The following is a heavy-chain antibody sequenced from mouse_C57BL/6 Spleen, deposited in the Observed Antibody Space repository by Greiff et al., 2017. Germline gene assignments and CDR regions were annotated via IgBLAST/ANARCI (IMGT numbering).Heavy chain of an antibody. V-gene: IGHV5-16*01. CDR1: GFTFSDYY. Sequence: EVMLVESEGGLVQPGSSMKLSCTASGFTFSDYYMAWVRQVPEKGLEWVANINYDGSSTYYLDSLKSRFIISRDNAKNILYLQMSSLKSEDTATYYCARRKDYYYGSSFYWYFDVWGTGTTVTVSS. J-gene: IGHJ1*03. CDR2: INYDGSST. D-gene: IGHD1-1*01. CDR3: ARRKDYYYGSSFYWYFDV.